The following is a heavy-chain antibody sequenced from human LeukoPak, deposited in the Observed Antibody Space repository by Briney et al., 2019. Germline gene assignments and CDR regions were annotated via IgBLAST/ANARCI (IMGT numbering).Heavy chain of an antibody. J-gene: IGHJ4*02. CDR1: GFTFSSYS. V-gene: IGHV3-21*01. Sequence: GGSLRLSCAASGFTFSSYSMNSVRQAPGKGLEWVSSISSSSSYIYYADSVKGRFTISRDNAKNSLYLQMNSLRAEDTAVYYCAREFQAPYYFDYWGQGTLVTVSS. CDR2: ISSSSSYI. CDR3: AREFQAPYYFDY.